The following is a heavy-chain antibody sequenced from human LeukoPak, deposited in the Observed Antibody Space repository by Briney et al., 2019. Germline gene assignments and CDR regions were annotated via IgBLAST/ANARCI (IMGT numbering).Heavy chain of an antibody. CDR1: GGSISSSSYY. Sequence: PSETLSLTCTVSGGSISSSSYYWGWIRQPPGKGLEWIRSIYYSGSTYYNPSLKSRVTISVDTSKNQFSLKLSSVTAADTAVYYCARITIPQEVPAGRLDYWGQGTLVTVSS. CDR3: ARITIPQEVPAGRLDY. D-gene: IGHD2-2*01. J-gene: IGHJ4*02. CDR2: IYYSGST. V-gene: IGHV4-39*01.